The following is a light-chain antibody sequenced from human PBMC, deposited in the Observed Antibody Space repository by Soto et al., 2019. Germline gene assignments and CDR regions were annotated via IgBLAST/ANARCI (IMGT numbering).Light chain of an antibody. J-gene: IGKJ5*01. CDR3: QQHSDWPPIT. V-gene: IGKV3-11*01. Sequence: EIVLTQSPDTLSLSPGERATLSCRASQSVSSNLAWYQQKPGQAPRLLIYDASDRATGIPGRFSGSGSGTDFTLTISSLEPEDFAVYYCQQHSDWPPITFGQGTRLEIK. CDR1: QSVSSN. CDR2: DAS.